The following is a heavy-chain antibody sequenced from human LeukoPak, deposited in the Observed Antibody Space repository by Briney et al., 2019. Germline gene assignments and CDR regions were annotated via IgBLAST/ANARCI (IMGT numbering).Heavy chain of an antibody. CDR3: ARDSSAEYCDILPGYSYFDY. J-gene: IGHJ4*02. CDR1: GGSISSYY. CDR2: IYPSGST. Sequence: SETLSLTCAVSGGSISSYYWSWIRQPPGKGLEWIGRIYPSGSTNYNPSPKSRVTISVDTSKNQFSLKLSSVTAAATAVFYCARDSSAEYCDILPGYSYFDYWGQGTLVTVSS. V-gene: IGHV4-4*07. D-gene: IGHD3-9*01.